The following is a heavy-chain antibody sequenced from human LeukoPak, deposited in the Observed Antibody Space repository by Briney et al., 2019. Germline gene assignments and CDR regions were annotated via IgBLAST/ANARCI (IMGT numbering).Heavy chain of an antibody. J-gene: IGHJ4*02. Sequence: PSETLSLTCTVSGGSISNYHWSWIRQPAGKGLEWIGQIHTSGSTNYNPPLKSRVSMSIDTTEDQVSLTIRSVTAADTAFCYCARRDFSSGWSFDYWGQGTLVTVSS. V-gene: IGHV4-4*07. CDR1: GGSISNYH. CDR2: IHTSGST. CDR3: ARRDFSSGWSFDY. D-gene: IGHD6-19*01.